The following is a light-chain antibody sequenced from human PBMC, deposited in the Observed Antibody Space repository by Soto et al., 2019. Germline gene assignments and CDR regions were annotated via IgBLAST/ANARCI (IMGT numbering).Light chain of an antibody. Sequence: EIVLTQSPDTLSLSPGERATLSCRASQSVSSSYLAWYQQKPGQAPRLLIYDASTRATGVPVRFSGSGSGTEFTLTISSLQSEDFGVYYCQQNKDWPGTFGQGTKV. CDR1: QSVSSSY. CDR2: DAS. V-gene: IGKV3D-20*02. CDR3: QQNKDWPGT. J-gene: IGKJ1*01.